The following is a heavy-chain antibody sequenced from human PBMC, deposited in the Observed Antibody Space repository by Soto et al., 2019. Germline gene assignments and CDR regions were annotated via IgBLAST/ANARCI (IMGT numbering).Heavy chain of an antibody. D-gene: IGHD3-22*01. CDR3: ARAPFTIYDTSGYYDY. J-gene: IGHJ4*02. Sequence: GGSLRLSCAASGFAFSSSGMHWVRQAPGKGLEWVAVIWYDGSNKYYADSVKGRFTISRDNSKNTLSLQMNSLRAEDTAVYYCARAPFTIYDTSGYYDYWGQGTLVTVSS. CDR2: IWYDGSNK. V-gene: IGHV3-33*01. CDR1: GFAFSSSG.